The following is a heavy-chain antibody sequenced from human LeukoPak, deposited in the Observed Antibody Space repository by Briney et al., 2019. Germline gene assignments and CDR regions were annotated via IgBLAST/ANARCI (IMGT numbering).Heavy chain of an antibody. CDR1: GFTFSNDA. CDR3: AKRYYSDSSGYLGSLNY. Sequence: GGSLRLSCAASGFTFSNDAMSWVRQAPGKGLEWVSAISGSGGSTYYADSVRGRFTISRDNSKNTVYLQMNSLRADDTALYYCAKRYYSDSSGYLGSLNYWGQGTLVTVSS. V-gene: IGHV3-23*01. D-gene: IGHD3-22*01. J-gene: IGHJ4*02. CDR2: ISGSGGST.